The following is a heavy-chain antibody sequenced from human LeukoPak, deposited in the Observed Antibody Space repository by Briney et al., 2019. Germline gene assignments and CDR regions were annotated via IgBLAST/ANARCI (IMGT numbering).Heavy chain of an antibody. CDR2: INTSGGST. V-gene: IGHV1-46*01. Sequence: ASVKVPWKASGYTFTSYYMHWVRQAPGQGLEWMGIINTSGGSTSYARKFQGRVTMTRDTSTGTVYMELSSLRSEDTAVYYCARGPEHYYYGSGSYWGVDFDYWGQGTLVTVSS. J-gene: IGHJ4*02. D-gene: IGHD3-10*01. CDR1: GYTFTSYY. CDR3: ARGPEHYYYGSGSYWGVDFDY.